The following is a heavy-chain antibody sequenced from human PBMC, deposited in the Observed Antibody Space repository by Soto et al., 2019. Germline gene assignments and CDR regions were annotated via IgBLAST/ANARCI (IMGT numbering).Heavy chain of an antibody. CDR3: ARGAYDFWSGYNY. D-gene: IGHD3-3*01. V-gene: IGHV3-33*01. CDR2: IWYDGSNK. J-gene: IGHJ4*02. Sequence: QVQLVESGGGVVQPGRSLRLSCAASGFTFSSYGMHWVRQAPGKGLEWVAVIWYDGSNKYYADSVKGRFTISRDNSKNTLYLQMNSLRAEDTAVYYCARGAYDFWSGYNYWGQGTLVTVSS. CDR1: GFTFSSYG.